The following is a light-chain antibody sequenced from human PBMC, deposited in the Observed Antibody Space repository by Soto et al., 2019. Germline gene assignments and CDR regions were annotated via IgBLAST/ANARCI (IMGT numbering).Light chain of an antibody. CDR2: GAS. V-gene: IGKV3-15*01. CDR3: QQYNSWLWT. Sequence: EIVMTQSPATLSVSPGERATLSCRASQSVSSKLAWYQQKPGQAPRPLIYGASTRATGIPARFSGSGSGTEFTLIISSLQSEDSAVYYCQQYNSWLWTFGQGTKVDI. J-gene: IGKJ1*01. CDR1: QSVSSK.